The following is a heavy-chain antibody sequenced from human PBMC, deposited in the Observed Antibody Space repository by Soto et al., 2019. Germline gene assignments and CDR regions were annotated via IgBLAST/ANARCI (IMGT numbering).Heavy chain of an antibody. Sequence: PGGSLRLSCAASGFTFSSYGMHWVRQAPGKGLEWVAVISYDGSNKYYADSVKGRFTISRDNSKNTLYLQMNSLRAEDTAVYYCAKDMSPHIVVVVAATPDFDYWGQGTLVTVSS. D-gene: IGHD2-15*01. J-gene: IGHJ4*02. CDR1: GFTFSSYG. CDR2: ISYDGSNK. V-gene: IGHV3-30*18. CDR3: AKDMSPHIVVVVAATPDFDY.